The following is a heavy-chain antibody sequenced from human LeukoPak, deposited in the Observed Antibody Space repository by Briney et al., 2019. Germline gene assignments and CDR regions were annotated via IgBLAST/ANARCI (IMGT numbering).Heavy chain of an antibody. J-gene: IGHJ4*02. CDR1: GYTLTELS. D-gene: IGHD3-22*01. Sequence: ASVKVSCKVSGYTLTELSMHWVRQAPGRGLEWMGGIIPIFGTANNAQKFQGRVTITADESTSTAYMELSSLRSEDTAVYYCAGALYYYDSSGYYADYWGQGTLVTVSS. CDR3: AGALYYYDSSGYYADY. CDR2: IIPIFGTA. V-gene: IGHV1-69*13.